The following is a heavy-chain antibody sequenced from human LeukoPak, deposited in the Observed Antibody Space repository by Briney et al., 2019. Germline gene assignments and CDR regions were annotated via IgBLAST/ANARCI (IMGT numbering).Heavy chain of an antibody. D-gene: IGHD3-22*01. J-gene: IGHJ5*02. CDR3: ARARDYYDSSGYSSWFDP. CDR1: GGSISSSSYY. CDR2: IYTSGST. V-gene: IGHV4-61*02. Sequence: SETLSLTCTVSGGSISSSSYYWSWIRQPAGKGLEWIGRIYTSGSTNYNPSLKSRVTMSVDTSKNQFSLKLSSVTAADTAVYYCARARDYYDSSGYSSWFDPWGQGTLVTVSS.